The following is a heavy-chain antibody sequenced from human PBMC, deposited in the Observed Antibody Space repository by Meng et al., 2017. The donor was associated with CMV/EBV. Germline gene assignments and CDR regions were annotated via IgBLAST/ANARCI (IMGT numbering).Heavy chain of an antibody. Sequence: SVKVSCKASGGTFSSYAISWVRQAPGQGLEWMGGIIPIFGTANNAQKFQGRVTITTDESTSTAYMELSSLRSEDTAVYYCARDRRGSYSYYYGMDVWGQGTTVTVSS. CDR1: GGTFSSYA. J-gene: IGHJ6*02. CDR2: IIPIFGTA. CDR3: ARDRRGSYSYYYGMDV. D-gene: IGHD1-26*01. V-gene: IGHV1-69*05.